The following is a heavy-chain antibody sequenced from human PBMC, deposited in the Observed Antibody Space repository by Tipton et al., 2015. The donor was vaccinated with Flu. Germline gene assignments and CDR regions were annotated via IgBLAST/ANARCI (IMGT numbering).Heavy chain of an antibody. CDR2: IYISGST. J-gene: IGHJ4*02. CDR3: ARGPYGDSQYFDY. CDR1: GGSTSSGSHY. Sequence: TLSLTCTVSGGSTSSGSHYWSWIRQPAGKGLEWIGRIYISGSTNYNPSLKSRVTISVDTSKNQFSLRLSSVTAADTAVYYCARGPYGDSQYFDYWGQGTLVTVSS. V-gene: IGHV4-61*02. D-gene: IGHD4-17*01.